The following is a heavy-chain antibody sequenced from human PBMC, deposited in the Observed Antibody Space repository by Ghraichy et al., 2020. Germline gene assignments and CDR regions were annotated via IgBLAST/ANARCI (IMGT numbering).Heavy chain of an antibody. CDR1: GFTFSSYA. CDR2: ISGSGGST. D-gene: IGHD6-6*01. CDR3: AKDSTTYSSSTLFYFEY. J-gene: IGHJ4*02. V-gene: IGHV3-23*01. Sequence: GGSLRLSCAASGFTFSSYAMIWVRQAPGKGLEWVSAISGSGGSTYYADSVKGRFTISRDNSKNTLYLQMNSLRAEDTAVYYCAKDSTTYSSSTLFYFEYWGQGTLVTVSS.